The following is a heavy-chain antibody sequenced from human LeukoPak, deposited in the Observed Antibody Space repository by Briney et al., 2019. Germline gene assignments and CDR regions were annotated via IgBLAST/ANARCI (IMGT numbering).Heavy chain of an antibody. J-gene: IGHJ5*02. CDR3: AKTQGYYDA. Sequence: GGSLRLSCVASGFTFSNYAMSGVRQAPGKGLELVSGIYGSDDKTVYGDAVKGRFTISRDNSKNTLYLQMNSLRADDTAVYYCAKTQGYYDAWGQGALVTVSS. CDR1: GFTFSNYA. CDR2: IYGSDDKT. D-gene: IGHD2-15*01. V-gene: IGHV3-23*01.